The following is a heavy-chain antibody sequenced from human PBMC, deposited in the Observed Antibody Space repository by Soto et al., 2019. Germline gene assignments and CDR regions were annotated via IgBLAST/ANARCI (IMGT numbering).Heavy chain of an antibody. V-gene: IGHV5-10-1*01. Sequence: PGESLKISCKGSGYSFTSYWITWVRQMPGKGLEWMGRIDPSNSYTNYSPSFQGHVTISRDTSISTAYLQWNSLKASDTATYYCARHDYYYYGMDVWGQGTTVTVSS. CDR2: IDPSNSYT. CDR3: ARHDYYYYGMDV. CDR1: GYSFTSYW. J-gene: IGHJ6*02.